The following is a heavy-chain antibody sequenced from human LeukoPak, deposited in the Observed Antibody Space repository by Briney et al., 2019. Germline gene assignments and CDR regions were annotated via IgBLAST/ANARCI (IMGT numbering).Heavy chain of an antibody. CDR2: ISGSGGST. Sequence: GGTLRLSCAASGFTFSSYGMSWVRQAPGKGLEWVSAISGSGGSTYYADSVKGRFTISRDNSKNTLYLQMNSLRAEDTAVYYCAKGRSYYETLGNYGGKEPLVTVP. D-gene: IGHD3-22*01. J-gene: IGHJ4*02. V-gene: IGHV3-23*01. CDR3: AKGRSYYETLGNY. CDR1: GFTFSSYG.